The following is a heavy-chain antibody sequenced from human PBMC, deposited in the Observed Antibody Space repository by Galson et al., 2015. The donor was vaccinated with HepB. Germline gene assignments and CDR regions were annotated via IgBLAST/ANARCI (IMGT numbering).Heavy chain of an antibody. V-gene: IGHV3-23*01. Sequence: SLRLSCAASGFTFSSYAMSWVRQAPGKGLERVSAISGSGGSTYYADSVKGRFTISRDNSKNTLYLQMNSLRAEDTAVYYCANSPAMGLSRFWYSSGPRDYWGQGTLVTVSS. CDR2: ISGSGGST. D-gene: IGHD6-19*01. CDR1: GFTFSSYA. J-gene: IGHJ4*02. CDR3: ANSPAMGLSRFWYSSGPRDY.